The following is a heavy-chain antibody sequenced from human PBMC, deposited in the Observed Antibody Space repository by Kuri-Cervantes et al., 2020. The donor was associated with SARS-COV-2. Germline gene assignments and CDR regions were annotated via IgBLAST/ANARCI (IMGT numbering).Heavy chain of an antibody. J-gene: IGHJ4*02. V-gene: IGHV3-23*01. CDR1: GFTFSSYA. D-gene: IGHD7-27*01. CDR3: AKGLGLYYFDY. CDR2: ISGSGGST. Sequence: GESLKISCAASGFTFSSYAMSWVRQAPGKGLEWVSAISGSGGSTYHADSVKGRFTISRDNSKNTLYLQMNSLRAEDTAVYYCAKGLGLYYFDYWGQGTLVTVSS.